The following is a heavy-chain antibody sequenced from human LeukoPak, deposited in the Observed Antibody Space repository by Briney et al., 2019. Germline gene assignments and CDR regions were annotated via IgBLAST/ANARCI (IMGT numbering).Heavy chain of an antibody. D-gene: IGHD2-2*01. V-gene: IGHV3-74*01. J-gene: IGHJ3*02. CDR1: GFTFKLYW. CDR3: ARDCSSTSCTGDAFDI. Sequence: GGSLRLSCAASGFTFKLYWMHWVRQVPGKGPVWVARINDDGSDTVYADSVKGRFTISRDDAKNMLFLQMNSLRAEDTAVYYCARDCSSTSCTGDAFDIWGQGTMVTVSS. CDR2: INDDGSDT.